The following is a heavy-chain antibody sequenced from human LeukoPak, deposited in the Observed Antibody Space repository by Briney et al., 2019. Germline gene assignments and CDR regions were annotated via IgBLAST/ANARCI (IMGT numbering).Heavy chain of an antibody. V-gene: IGHV3-23*01. J-gene: IGHJ4*02. CDR3: AKDLGGEGGSGFPGY. D-gene: IGHD3-10*01. CDR2: IRGGGGAT. CDR1: GFTFSTYS. Sequence: PGGSLRLSCSASGFTFSTYSMTWVRQAPGRGRQWVSAIRGGGGATSYAASGKGRFTISRDNSKKPRYLQMNGLGVEDTAVYYCAKDLGGEGGSGFPGYWGQGTLVTDCS.